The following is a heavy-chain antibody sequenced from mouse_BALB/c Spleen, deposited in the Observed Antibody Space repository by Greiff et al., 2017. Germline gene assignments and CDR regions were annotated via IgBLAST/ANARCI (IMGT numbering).Heavy chain of an antibody. Sequence: QVQLQQPGAELVKPGTSVKLSCKASGYNFTSYWINWVKLRPGQGLEWIGDIYPGSGSTNYNEKFKSKATLTVDTSSSTAYMQLSSLASEDSALYYCARGYYYGSSPFAYWGQGTLVTVSA. J-gene: IGHJ3*01. CDR3: ARGYYYGSSPFAY. V-gene: IGHV1-55*01. D-gene: IGHD1-1*01. CDR2: IYPGSGST. CDR1: GYNFTSYW.